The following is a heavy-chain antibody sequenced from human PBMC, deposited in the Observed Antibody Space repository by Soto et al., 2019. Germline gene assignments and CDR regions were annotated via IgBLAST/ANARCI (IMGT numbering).Heavy chain of an antibody. CDR3: ARGDGTASGTDW. D-gene: IGHD3-10*01. J-gene: IGHJ4*02. CDR1: GFNFSPST. Sequence: QVQLVESGGSVVQPGRSLRLSCAASGFNFSPSTMHWVRQAPXXXLEWVAVIQSDGNTTYYADFVKGRFTISRDDSKSXXXXXXXXXXXXXXXVYYCARGDGTASGTDWWGQGTLVTVSS. CDR2: IQSDGNTT. V-gene: IGHV3-33*03.